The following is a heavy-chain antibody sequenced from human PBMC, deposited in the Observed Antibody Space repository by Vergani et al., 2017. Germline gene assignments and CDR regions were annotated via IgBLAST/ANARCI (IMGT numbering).Heavy chain of an antibody. CDR1: GFTSSYYG. V-gene: IGHV3-30*03. Sequence: QVHLVESGGGVVPPGRSLRLSCVVSGFTSSYYGMHWVRQAPGKGLEWVAVISYDGTQKYYADSVKGRFTISRDNSKRTLYLQMNSLRTEDTAVYYCATKSCGTPGCQIGYFREWGQGTLVTVSS. CDR3: ATKSCGTPGCQIGYFRE. D-gene: IGHD1-1*01. CDR2: ISYDGTQK. J-gene: IGHJ1*01.